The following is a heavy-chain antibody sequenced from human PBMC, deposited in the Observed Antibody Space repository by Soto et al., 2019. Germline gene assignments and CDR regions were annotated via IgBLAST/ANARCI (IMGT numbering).Heavy chain of an antibody. V-gene: IGHV3-23*01. D-gene: IGHD1-20*01. J-gene: IGHJ5*02. CDR3: AKDSRDNSPTRDPFDT. CDR2: ISGGSSKK. CDR1: GFTFSNYA. Sequence: GRPLRLSWEASGFTFSNYAMSWVRKAPGKGLEWVSSISGGSSKKNYADSVKGRFTISRDNSKNTLFLQMSSLRVEDTAVYFCAKDSRDNSPTRDPFDTWGQGTLVTVSS.